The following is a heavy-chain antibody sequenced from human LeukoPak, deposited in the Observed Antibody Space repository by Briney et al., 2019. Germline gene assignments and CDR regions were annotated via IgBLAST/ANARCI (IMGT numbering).Heavy chain of an antibody. J-gene: IGHJ4*02. D-gene: IGHD3-10*01. V-gene: IGHV3-30*04. Sequence: SGGSLRLSCAASGFTFSSYAMHWVRQAPGKGLEWVAIISYDGRNKYYADSVKGRFTISRDNSKNTLYLQMISLRPEDTAVYFCASAYGSGNYYNQALDYWGEGTLVTVSS. CDR3: ASAYGSGNYYNQALDY. CDR2: ISYDGRNK. CDR1: GFTFSSYA.